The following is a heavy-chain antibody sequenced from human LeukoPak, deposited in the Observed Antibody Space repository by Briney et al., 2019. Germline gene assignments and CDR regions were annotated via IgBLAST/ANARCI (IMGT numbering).Heavy chain of an antibody. CDR3: AATGYSRSQDFDY. CDR1: GYSFTSYW. J-gene: IGHJ4*02. D-gene: IGHD6-13*01. CDR2: IDPSDSYT. Sequence: GESLKISCKGSGYSFTSYWISWVRQMPGKGLEWMGRIDPSDSYTNYSPSFQGHVTISADKSISTAYLQWSSLKASDTAMYYCAATGYSRSQDFDYWGQGTLVTVSS. V-gene: IGHV5-10-1*01.